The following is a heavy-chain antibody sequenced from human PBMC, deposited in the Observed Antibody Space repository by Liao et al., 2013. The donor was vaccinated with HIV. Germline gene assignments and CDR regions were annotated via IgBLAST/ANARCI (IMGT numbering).Heavy chain of an antibody. J-gene: IGHJ4*02. Sequence: QVQLQESGPGLVKPSQTLSLTCTVSGGSISSGSYYWSWIRQPAGKGLEWIGRIYTSGSTNYNPSLKSRVTISLDTSKNQFSLKLSSVTAADTAVYYCASVGGWPTTDYWGQGTLVTVSS. D-gene: IGHD1/OR15-1a*01. CDR1: GGSISSGSYY. CDR2: IYTSGST. CDR3: ASVGGWPTTDY. V-gene: IGHV4-61*02.